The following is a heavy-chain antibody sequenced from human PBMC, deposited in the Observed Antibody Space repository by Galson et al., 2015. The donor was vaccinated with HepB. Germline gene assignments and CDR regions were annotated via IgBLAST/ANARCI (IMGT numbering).Heavy chain of an antibody. CDR3: ARGPRVWHGTCNMVV. J-gene: IGHJ6*02. CDR2: ISYDGSNK. V-gene: IGHV3-30-3*01. D-gene: IGHD6-6*01. CDR1: GFTFSSYA. Sequence: SLRLSCAASGFTFSSYAMHWVRQAPGKGLEWVAVISYDGSNKYYADSVKGRFTISRDNSNNTRYLQMNSLRAEDTAVYYCARGPRVWHGTCNMVVWGQGTTVAVTS.